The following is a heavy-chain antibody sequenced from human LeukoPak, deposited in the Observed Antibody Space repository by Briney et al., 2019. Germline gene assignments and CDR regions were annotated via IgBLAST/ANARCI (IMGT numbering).Heavy chain of an antibody. J-gene: IGHJ4*02. CDR1: GYTFTGYY. CDR2: INPSGGTT. CDR3: ARAGYCSGGSCYAKLDY. Sequence: VSVKVSCKASGYTFTGYYMHWVRQAPGQGLEWMGLINPSGGTTIYAQRFQGRVTMTRDTSTSTVYMELSSLKYEDTAVYYCARAGYCSGGSCYAKLDYWGQGTLVTVSS. D-gene: IGHD2-15*01. V-gene: IGHV1-46*01.